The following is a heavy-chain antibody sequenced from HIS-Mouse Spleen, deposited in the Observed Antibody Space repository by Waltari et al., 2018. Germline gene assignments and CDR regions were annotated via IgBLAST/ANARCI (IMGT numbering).Heavy chain of an antibody. J-gene: IGHJ4*02. D-gene: IGHD1-26*01. CDR2: INHSGST. CDR3: ARMGPVSGSYGDY. Sequence: QVQLQQWGAGLLKPSETLSLTCAVYGGSFSGYYWSWIRQPPGKGLEWIGEINHSGSTNYNPSLKSRVTISVDTSKNQFSLKLSSVTAADTAVYYCARMGPVSGSYGDYWGQGTLVTVSS. CDR1: GGSFSGYY. V-gene: IGHV4-34*01.